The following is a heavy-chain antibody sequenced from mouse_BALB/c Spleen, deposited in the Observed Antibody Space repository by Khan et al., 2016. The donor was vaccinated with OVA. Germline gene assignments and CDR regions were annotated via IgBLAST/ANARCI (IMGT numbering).Heavy chain of an antibody. Sequence: QLEESGPDLVKPSQSLSLTCTVTDYSITSDYSWHWIRQFPGNKLEWMGYIHYSGSTNYNPSLKSRISITRDTSKNQFFLQLNSVTTEDTATYYCSRFDGYYDAMDYWGQGTSVTVSS. CDR3: SRFDGYYDAMDY. CDR1: DYSITSDYS. J-gene: IGHJ4*01. D-gene: IGHD2-3*01. CDR2: IHYSGST. V-gene: IGHV3-1*02.